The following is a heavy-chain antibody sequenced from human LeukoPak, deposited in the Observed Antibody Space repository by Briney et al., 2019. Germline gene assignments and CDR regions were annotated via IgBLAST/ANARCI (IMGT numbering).Heavy chain of an antibody. V-gene: IGHV3-21*01. CDR3: TRASTEYAVTDGFDT. Sequence: GGSLRLSCAASGFPFSGYWMSWVRQAPGKGLQWVSYVSFGSSYISYADSLKGRFTISRDDAKSSVYLEMTSLRAEDTAVYYCTRASTEYAVTDGFDTWGPGTLVTVSS. CDR2: VSFGSSYI. CDR1: GFPFSGYW. J-gene: IGHJ5*02. D-gene: IGHD4-17*01.